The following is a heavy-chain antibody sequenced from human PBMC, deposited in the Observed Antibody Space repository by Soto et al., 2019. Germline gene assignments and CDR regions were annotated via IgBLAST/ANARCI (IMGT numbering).Heavy chain of an antibody. J-gene: IGHJ4*02. CDR2: ISSSGDST. V-gene: IGHV3-23*01. CDR1: GFTFSSYA. CDR3: AKTVPATKD. D-gene: IGHD6-19*01. Sequence: PGGSLRISCAAPGFTFSSYAMSWVRQAPGKGLEWVSGISSSGDSTYYADSVKGRFTISRDNSKNTLYLQMNSLRAEDTAVDYCAKTVPATKDWGQGTLVSVPS.